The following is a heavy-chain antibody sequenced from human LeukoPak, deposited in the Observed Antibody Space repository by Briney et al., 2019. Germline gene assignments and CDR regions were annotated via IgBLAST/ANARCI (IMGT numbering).Heavy chain of an antibody. CDR2: IWSDGTEK. CDR3: AKDAQRGFDYSNSLEY. D-gene: IGHD4-11*01. J-gene: IGHJ4*02. V-gene: IGHV3-33*06. CDR1: GFTYSHHG. Sequence: GRSLRLSCAASGFTYSHHGKHGLRHAPGKGLEWVAIIWSDGTEKYYADPVKGRFTISRDNSKNMLYLQMNSLRGEDTGVYYCAKDAQRGFDYSNSLEYWGLGALVSVSS.